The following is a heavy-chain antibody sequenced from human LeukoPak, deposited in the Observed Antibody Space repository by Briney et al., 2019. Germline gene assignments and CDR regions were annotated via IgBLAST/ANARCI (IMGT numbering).Heavy chain of an antibody. CDR1: GFTFSSYS. D-gene: IGHD3-10*01. CDR2: ISSSSSYI. V-gene: IGHV3-21*04. J-gene: IGHJ4*02. CDR3: GKRLTSDAGSYAADDI. Sequence: PGGSLRLSCAASGFTFSSYSMNWVRQAPGKGLEWVSSISSSSSYIYYADSVKGRFTVSRDNSKYTIYLEMNSLRAEDTAVYYCGKRLTSDAGSYAADDIRGQGTLVTVSS.